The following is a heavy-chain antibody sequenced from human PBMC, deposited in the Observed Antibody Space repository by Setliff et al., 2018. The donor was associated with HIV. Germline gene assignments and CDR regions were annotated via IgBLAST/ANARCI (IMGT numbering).Heavy chain of an antibody. CDR2: ISAYNGNT. J-gene: IGHJ6*02. CDR3: ARDVEHMMDV. CDR1: GYTFTSYG. V-gene: IGHV1-18*01. Sequence: ASVKVSCKASGYTFTSYGISWVRQAPGQGLEWMGWISAYNGNTNYAQKLQGRVTMTTDTSTSTAYMGLRRLTFDDTAVYYCARDVEHMMDVWGQGTTVTVSS.